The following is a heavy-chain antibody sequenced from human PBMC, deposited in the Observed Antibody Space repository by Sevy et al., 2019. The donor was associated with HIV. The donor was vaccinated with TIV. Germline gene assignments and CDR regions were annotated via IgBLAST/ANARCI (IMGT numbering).Heavy chain of an antibody. V-gene: IGHV3-53*01. D-gene: IGHD6-13*01. J-gene: IGHJ4*02. Sequence: GGSLRLSCAASGFTVSSNYMSRVRQAPGKGLEWVSVIYSGGSTYYADSVNGRFTISRDNSKNTLYLQMNSLRAEDTAVYYCARGKQQLVRGGYYFDYWGQGTLVTVSS. CDR3: ARGKQQLVRGGYYFDY. CDR1: GFTVSSNY. CDR2: IYSGGST.